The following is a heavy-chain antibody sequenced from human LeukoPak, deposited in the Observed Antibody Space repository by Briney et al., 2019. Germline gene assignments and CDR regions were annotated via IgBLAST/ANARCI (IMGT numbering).Heavy chain of an antibody. D-gene: IGHD3-10*01. CDR1: GGSFSGYY. Sequence: PSETLSLTCAVYGGSFSGYYWSWIRQPPGKGLEWIGEINHSGSTNYNPSLMRRVTISVDTSKNQFSLKLSSVTAADTAVYYCSRVVLSVTMVRGAPGRGYFDYWGQGTLVTVSS. V-gene: IGHV4-34*01. CDR2: INHSGST. CDR3: SRVVLSVTMVRGAPGRGYFDY. J-gene: IGHJ4*02.